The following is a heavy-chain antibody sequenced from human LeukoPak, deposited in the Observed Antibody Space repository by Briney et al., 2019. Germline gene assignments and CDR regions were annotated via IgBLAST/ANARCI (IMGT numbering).Heavy chain of an antibody. CDR1: GFTLRSYW. CDR2: INSDGSTT. V-gene: IGHV3-74*01. D-gene: IGHD1-26*01. CDR3: ARGYSNNGGYHMDV. J-gene: IGHJ6*03. Sequence: GGSLRLSCAASGFTLRSYWMHWVRQGPGKGLVWVSRINSDGSTTGYADSVKGRFTISRDNAENMVYLQMNSLRAEDTAVYYCARGYSNNGGYHMDVWGKGTTVTVSS.